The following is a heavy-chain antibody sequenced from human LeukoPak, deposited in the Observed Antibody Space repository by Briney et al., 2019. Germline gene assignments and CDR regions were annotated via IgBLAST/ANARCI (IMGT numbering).Heavy chain of an antibody. CDR1: GYTFTSYG. V-gene: IGHV1-18*01. J-gene: IGHJ4*02. Sequence: ASVKVSCKASGYTFTSYGISWVRQAPGQGLEWMGWISAYNGNTNYAQKLQGRVTMTRDTSISTAYMELSRLRSDDTAVFYCARGDSSPYYYFDYWGQGTLVTVSS. D-gene: IGHD3-22*01. CDR3: ARGDSSPYYYFDY. CDR2: ISAYNGNT.